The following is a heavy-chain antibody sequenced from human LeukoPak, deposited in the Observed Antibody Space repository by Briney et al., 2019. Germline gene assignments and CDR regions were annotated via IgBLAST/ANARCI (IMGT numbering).Heavy chain of an antibody. CDR3: ARGYDLWSGYLDY. CDR2: IYYSGST. Sequence: PSETLSLTCTVSGGSISSYYWSWIRQPPGKGLEWIGYIYYSGSTNYNPSLKSRVTISVDTSKNQFSLKLSSVTAADTAVYYCARGYDLWSGYLDYWGQGTLVTVSS. CDR1: GGSISSYY. J-gene: IGHJ4*02. D-gene: IGHD3-3*01. V-gene: IGHV4-59*08.